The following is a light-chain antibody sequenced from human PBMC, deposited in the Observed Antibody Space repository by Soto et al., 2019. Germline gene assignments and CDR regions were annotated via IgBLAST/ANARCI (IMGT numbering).Light chain of an antibody. CDR1: QSVNNK. J-gene: IGKJ5*01. V-gene: IGKV3-15*01. Sequence: EIVMTQSPVTLSVSAGERATLSCRASQSVNNKLAWYQQKPGQAPRLLIYGASTRATGIPARSSGSGSGTEFTLTISSLQSEDFAVYYCQQYNNWPPITFGQGTRLEIK. CDR2: GAS. CDR3: QQYNNWPPIT.